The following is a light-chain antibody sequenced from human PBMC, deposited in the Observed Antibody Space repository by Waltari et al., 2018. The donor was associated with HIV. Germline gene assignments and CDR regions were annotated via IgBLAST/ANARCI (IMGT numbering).Light chain of an antibody. CDR1: SSNIGSNT. Sequence: QSVLTQPPSASGTPGQRVTISCSGSSSNIGSNTVHWYQQLPRTAPKLLIYSNNQRPSGVPDRFSGSKSGTPASLAISGLQSEDEAYYYCAAWDDSLNGWVFGGGTKLTVL. J-gene: IGLJ3*02. CDR2: SNN. V-gene: IGLV1-44*01. CDR3: AAWDDSLNGWV.